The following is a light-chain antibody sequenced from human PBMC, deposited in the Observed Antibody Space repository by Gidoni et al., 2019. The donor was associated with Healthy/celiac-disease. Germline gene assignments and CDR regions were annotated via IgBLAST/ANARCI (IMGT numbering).Light chain of an antibody. CDR3: QQYYSTPHT. J-gene: IGKJ2*01. CDR1: QSVLYSSNNKNY. Sequence: DIVMTQSPDSLAVSLGERATINCKSSQSVLYSSNNKNYLAWYQQKPGQPPKRLISWASTRESGVPDRFSGSGSWTDFTLTISSLQAEDGAVYYCQQYYSTPHTFGQGTKLEIK. V-gene: IGKV4-1*01. CDR2: WAS.